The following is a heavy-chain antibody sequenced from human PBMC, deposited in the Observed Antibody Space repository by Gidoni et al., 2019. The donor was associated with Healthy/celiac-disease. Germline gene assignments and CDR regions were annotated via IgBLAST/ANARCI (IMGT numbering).Heavy chain of an antibody. V-gene: IGHV2-70*01. J-gene: IGHJ6*04. CDR3: ARGIASHLKNYYYGMDV. Sequence: TCTFSGFSLSTSGMCVSWIRQPPGKALEWLALIDWDDDKYYSTSLKTRLTISKDTSKNQVVRTMTNMDPVDTATYYCARGIASHLKNYYYGMDVWGKGTTVTVSS. CDR2: IDWDDDK. D-gene: IGHD1-20*01. CDR1: GFSLSTSGMC.